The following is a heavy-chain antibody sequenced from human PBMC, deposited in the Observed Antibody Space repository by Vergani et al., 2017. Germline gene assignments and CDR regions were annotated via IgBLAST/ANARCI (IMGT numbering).Heavy chain of an antibody. J-gene: IGHJ6*04. D-gene: IGHD3-3*01. Sequence: EVQLLESGGGSVQPGESLKLSCATSGFTFSGSAMHWVRQTSGKGLEWIGRIRDKANDYATAYAVSVKGRFIISRDDSKKTAYLQMNSLTTEDTAVYYCYFDFWAGYDSGDVWGKGTKVTVSS. CDR2: IRDKANDYAT. CDR1: GFTFSGSA. CDR3: YFDFWAGYDSGDV. V-gene: IGHV3-73*01.